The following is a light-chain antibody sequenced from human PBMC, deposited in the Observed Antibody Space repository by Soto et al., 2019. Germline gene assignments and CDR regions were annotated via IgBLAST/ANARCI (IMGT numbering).Light chain of an antibody. CDR2: GNN. CDR1: SSDVGNYKY. V-gene: IGLV2-14*03. J-gene: IGLJ1*01. CDR3: QSYDSSLSGCV. Sequence: QSVLTQPASVSGSPGQSITISCTGTSSDVGNYKYVSWYQQHPGKAPKLLIYGNNNRPSGVPDRFSGSKSGTSASLAITGLQAGDEADYYCQSYDSSLSGCVFGTGTKVTVL.